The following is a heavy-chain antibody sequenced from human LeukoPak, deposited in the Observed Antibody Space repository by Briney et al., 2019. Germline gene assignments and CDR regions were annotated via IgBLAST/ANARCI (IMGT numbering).Heavy chain of an antibody. Sequence: PGGSLRLSCAASGFTFSNSFMSWVRQSPGEGLEWVAYIKKDGSEQFYVDSVKGRFTISRDNAKNSLDLQMNSLQVEDTAVYYCAKGGWYPDYWGLGSLVTVSS. J-gene: IGHJ4*02. CDR1: GFTFSNSF. D-gene: IGHD6-19*01. V-gene: IGHV3-7*01. CDR2: IKKDGSEQ. CDR3: AKGGWYPDY.